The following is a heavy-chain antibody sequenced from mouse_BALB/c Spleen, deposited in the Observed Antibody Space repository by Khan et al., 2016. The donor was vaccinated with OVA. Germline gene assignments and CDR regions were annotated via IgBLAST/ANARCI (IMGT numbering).Heavy chain of an antibody. CDR2: IYPGSGNT. CDR1: GYTFTDYN. J-gene: IGHJ3*01. CDR3: AREWGAWFPY. Sequence: QVRLQQSGAELARPGASVKLSCKASGYTFTDYNINWVKQRTGQGLEWIGEIYPGSGNTYYNEKFKGKATLTADKSSSTAYMQLSSLTSEDSAVYFFAREWGAWFPYWGQGTLVTVSA. V-gene: IGHV1-77*01.